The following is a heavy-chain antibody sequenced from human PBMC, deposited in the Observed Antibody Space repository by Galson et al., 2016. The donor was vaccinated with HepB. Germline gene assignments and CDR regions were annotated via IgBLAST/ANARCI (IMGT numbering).Heavy chain of an antibody. CDR1: GGSFSGYY. Sequence: SETLSLTCDVYGGSFSGYYWSWIRQPPGKGLEWIGSIYYRGNTFYNPSLKSRVPISINTSNNQFSLKLSSVTAADTAVYYCARVSAEMSAYKTNFDHWGQGTLVTVST. J-gene: IGHJ4*02. CDR3: ARVSAEMSAYKTNFDH. CDR2: IYYRGNT. D-gene: IGHD1-14*01. V-gene: IGHV4-34*01.